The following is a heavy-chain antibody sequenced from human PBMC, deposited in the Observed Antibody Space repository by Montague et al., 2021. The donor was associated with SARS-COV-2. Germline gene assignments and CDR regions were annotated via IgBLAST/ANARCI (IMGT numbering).Heavy chain of an antibody. CDR3: ARDGSLQYYYYHMNV. CDR2: ISYDGSNK. J-gene: IGHJ6*03. V-gene: IGHV3-30-3*01. Sequence: SLRLSCAASGFTFSSYAMHWVRQAPGKGLEWVAVISYDGSNKYYGDSVKGRFTISRDNSKNTLYLQMNSLRAEDTAVYYCARDGSLQYYYYHMNVWGKGTTVTVSS. CDR1: GFTFSSYA. D-gene: IGHD3-10*01.